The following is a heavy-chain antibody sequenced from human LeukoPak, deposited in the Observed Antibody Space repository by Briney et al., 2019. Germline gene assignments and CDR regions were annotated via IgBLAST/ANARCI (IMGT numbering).Heavy chain of an antibody. D-gene: IGHD4-11*01. Sequence: SETLSLTCTVSGGSISSGGYYWSWIRQPPGKGLEWIGYIYHSGSTYYNPSLKSRVTISVDRSKNQFSLKLSSVTAADTAMYYCARAYSYFDYWGQGTLVTVSS. CDR1: GGSISSGGYY. CDR2: IYHSGST. V-gene: IGHV4-30-2*01. J-gene: IGHJ4*02. CDR3: ARAYSYFDY.